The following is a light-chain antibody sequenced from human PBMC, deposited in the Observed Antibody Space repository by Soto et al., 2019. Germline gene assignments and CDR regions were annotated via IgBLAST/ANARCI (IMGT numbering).Light chain of an antibody. CDR3: QQYGRPPCT. V-gene: IGKV3-20*01. Sequence: EIVLTQSPGTLSLSPGERATLSCRASQSVSSSYLAWYQQKPGQAPRLLIYGASSRATGIPDRFSGSGSGTDFTLTISRLAHEDFAVYYCQQYGRPPCTFGQGTKVDIK. J-gene: IGKJ1*01. CDR2: GAS. CDR1: QSVSSSY.